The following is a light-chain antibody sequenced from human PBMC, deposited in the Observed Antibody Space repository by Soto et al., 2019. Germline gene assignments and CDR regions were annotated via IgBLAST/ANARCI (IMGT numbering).Light chain of an antibody. CDR3: QQYNNWPIT. V-gene: IGKV3-15*01. CDR2: GAS. Sequence: EIVMTQSPATLSVSPGERATLSCRASQSVSSNLAWYQQKPGQAPRLLIYGASSRATGIPARFSGSGSGTELTLTISSLQSEDFAVYYCQQYNNWPITFGQGTRVEIQ. CDR1: QSVSSN. J-gene: IGKJ5*01.